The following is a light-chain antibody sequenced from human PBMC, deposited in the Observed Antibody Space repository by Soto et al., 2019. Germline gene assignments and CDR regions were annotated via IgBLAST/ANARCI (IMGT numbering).Light chain of an antibody. J-gene: IGKJ1*01. CDR3: QQYGSSPQT. CDR1: QSVSSSY. CDR2: GAS. V-gene: IGKV3-20*01. Sequence: EIVLTQSPGTLSSSPGEIARLSCRASQSVSSSYLAWYQQKPGQAPRLLIYGASSRATGIPDRFSGSGSGTDFTLTISRLETEDFAVYYCQQYGSSPQTFGQGTKVEI.